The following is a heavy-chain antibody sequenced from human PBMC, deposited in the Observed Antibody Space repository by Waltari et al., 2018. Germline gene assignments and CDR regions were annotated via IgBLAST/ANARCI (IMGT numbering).Heavy chain of an antibody. Sequence: EVQLVESGGGLVQPGGSLRLSCAASGFTFSSYDMNWVRQAPGKGLEWVSNISPSSSSIYYADSVKGRFTVSRDNAANSLYLQMNSLRVEDTAIYYCARVISPYKNFRNYYWGQGTLVTVSS. J-gene: IGHJ4*02. V-gene: IGHV3-48*03. D-gene: IGHD3-3*02. CDR1: GFTFSSYD. CDR3: ARVISPYKNFRNYY. CDR2: ISPSSSSI.